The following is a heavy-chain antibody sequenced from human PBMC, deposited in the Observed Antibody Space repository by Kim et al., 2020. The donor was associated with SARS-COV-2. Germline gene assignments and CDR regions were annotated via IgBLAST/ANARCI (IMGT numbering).Heavy chain of an antibody. Sequence: ASVKVSCKASGYTFTSYAMNWVRQAPGQGLEWMGWINTNTGNPTYAQGFTGRFVFSLDTSVSTAYLQISSLKAEDTAVYYCARESIRYYYDSSGTGDYWGQGTLVTVSS. J-gene: IGHJ4*02. V-gene: IGHV7-4-1*02. CDR3: ARESIRYYYDSSGTGDY. D-gene: IGHD3-22*01. CDR2: INTNTGNP. CDR1: GYTFTSYA.